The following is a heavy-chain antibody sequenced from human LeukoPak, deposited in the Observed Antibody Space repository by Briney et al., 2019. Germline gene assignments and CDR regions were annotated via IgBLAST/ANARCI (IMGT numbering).Heavy chain of an antibody. Sequence: GGSLRLSCAASGFTFSDYYMSWIRQAPGKGLEWVSYISSSGSTIYYADSVKGRFTISRDDAKNSLYLQMNSLRAEDTAVYYCARPSYGDYINFDYWGQGTLVTVSS. CDR1: GFTFSDYY. V-gene: IGHV3-11*01. D-gene: IGHD4-17*01. CDR3: ARPSYGDYINFDY. CDR2: ISSSGSTI. J-gene: IGHJ4*02.